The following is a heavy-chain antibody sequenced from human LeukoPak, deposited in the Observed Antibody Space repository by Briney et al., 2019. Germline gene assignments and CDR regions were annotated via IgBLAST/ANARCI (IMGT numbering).Heavy chain of an antibody. CDR2: IYYSGST. J-gene: IGHJ5*02. Sequence: ASETLSLTCTVSGGSISCYYWSWIRQPPGKGLEWIRYIYYSGSTNYNPSLKSRVTISVNTSKNQFSLKLTSVTAADTAVYYCARVLVVRGWFDPWGQGMLVTVSS. V-gene: IGHV4-59*01. CDR1: GGSISCYY. CDR3: ARVLVVRGWFDP. D-gene: IGHD2-2*01.